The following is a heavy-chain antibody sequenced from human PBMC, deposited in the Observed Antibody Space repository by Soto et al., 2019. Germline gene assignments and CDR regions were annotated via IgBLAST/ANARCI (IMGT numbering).Heavy chain of an antibody. D-gene: IGHD3-3*01. CDR1: GFTFYSYA. V-gene: IGHV3-23*01. J-gene: IGHJ5*01. CDR2: ITDSGVST. CDR3: AKAGITILSFAGDS. Sequence: EVQLLESGGGLVQPGGSLRLSCAASGFTFYSYAMSWVRQAPGKGLEWVSAITDSGVSTYYADSVKGRFTISRDNSKKTLYLQMNSLGAEDTAVYYWAKAGITILSFAGDSWGQGTLVTVSS.